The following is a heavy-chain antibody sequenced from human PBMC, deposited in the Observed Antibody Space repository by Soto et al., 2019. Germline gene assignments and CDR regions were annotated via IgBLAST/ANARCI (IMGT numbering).Heavy chain of an antibody. CDR2: IYYSGST. V-gene: IGHV4-30-4*08. D-gene: IGHD2-2*01. Sequence: SETLSLTCAVSGYSISTGFNWAWIRQPPGKGLEWIGYIYYSGSTYYNPSLKSRVTISVDTSKNQFSLKLSSVTAADTAVYYCARTSPDQFGDYVDYWGQGTLVTVSS. J-gene: IGHJ4*02. CDR3: ARTSPDQFGDYVDY. CDR1: GYSISTGFN.